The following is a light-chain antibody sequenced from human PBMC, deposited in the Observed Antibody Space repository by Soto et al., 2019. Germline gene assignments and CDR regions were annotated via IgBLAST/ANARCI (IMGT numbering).Light chain of an antibody. CDR3: QQYNSYSPWT. V-gene: IGKV1-5*01. J-gene: IGKJ5*01. CDR1: QSVNKW. CDR2: DAS. Sequence: DIQMTQSPSTLSASVGDRVTITCRASQSVNKWLAWFQKKPVKVPKLLXCDASTLQTGVPSRFGGGGSGTELTLTISGLQTDDFATYYCQQYNSYSPWTFGPGTRLEIK.